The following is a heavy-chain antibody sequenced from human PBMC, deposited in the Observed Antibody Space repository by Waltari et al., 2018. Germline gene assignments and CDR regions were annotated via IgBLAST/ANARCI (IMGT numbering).Heavy chain of an antibody. CDR1: GLTFSNAW. Sequence: EVQLVESGGGLVKPGGSLRLSCAASGLTFSNAWMNWVRQAPGKGLEWVGRIKSKTDGGTTDYAAPVKGRFTISRDDSKNTLYLQMNSLKTEDTAVYYCTTDNEYYDFCDYWGQGTLVTVSS. V-gene: IGHV3-15*07. CDR3: TTDNEYYDFCDY. J-gene: IGHJ4*02. CDR2: IKSKTDGGTT. D-gene: IGHD3-3*01.